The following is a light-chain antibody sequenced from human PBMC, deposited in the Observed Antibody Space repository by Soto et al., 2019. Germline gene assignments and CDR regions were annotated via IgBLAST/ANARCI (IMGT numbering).Light chain of an antibody. Sequence: DIQMTQSPSSLSASVGDRVIITCRASQGIDNYLVWYQQKPGKLPKVLIYAASTLQSGVPSRFSGSGSGTDFTLTIRSLQPEDVATYYCQKYNSAPWTLGPGTKVDIK. CDR3: QKYNSAPWT. J-gene: IGKJ1*01. V-gene: IGKV1-27*01. CDR1: QGIDNY. CDR2: AAS.